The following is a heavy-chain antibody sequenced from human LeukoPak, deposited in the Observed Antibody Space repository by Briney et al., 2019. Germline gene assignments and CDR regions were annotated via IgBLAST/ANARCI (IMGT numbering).Heavy chain of an antibody. Sequence: GGSLRLFCAASGFTFSSYSMNWVRQAPGKGLEWVSSISSSSSYIYYADSVKGRFTISRDNARNSLYLQMNSLRAEDTAVYYCARDGLAAATLHWCFDLWGRGTLVTVSS. J-gene: IGHJ2*01. CDR3: ARDGLAAATLHWCFDL. D-gene: IGHD2-15*01. V-gene: IGHV3-21*01. CDR2: ISSSSSYI. CDR1: GFTFSSYS.